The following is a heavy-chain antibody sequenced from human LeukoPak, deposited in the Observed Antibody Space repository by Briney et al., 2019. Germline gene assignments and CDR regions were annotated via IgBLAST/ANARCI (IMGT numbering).Heavy chain of an antibody. CDR2: IYNSESI. D-gene: IGHD1-26*01. Sequence: PSETLSLTCSVSGSSFSGFYWTWIRQAPGKGLEWIGNIYNSESIEYNPSLKSRATISLDTSKNQFSLKLSSVTAADTAVYYCAREPKGRGSYYYPFDYWGQGTLVTVSS. V-gene: IGHV4-59*12. CDR1: GSSFSGFY. J-gene: IGHJ4*02. CDR3: AREPKGRGSYYYPFDY.